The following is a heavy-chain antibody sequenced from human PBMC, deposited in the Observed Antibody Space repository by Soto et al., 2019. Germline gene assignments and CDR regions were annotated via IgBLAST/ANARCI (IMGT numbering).Heavy chain of an antibody. CDR2: IIPIFGTA. CDR1: GGTFSSYA. CDR3: SSLSAEYSSSGEFDS. Sequence: ASVKVSCKASGGTFSSYAISWVRQAPGQGLEWMGGIIPIFGTANYAQKFQGRVTITADESTSTAYMELNSLRSEDPAVYYWSSLSAEYSSSGEFDSGGQGTL. D-gene: IGHD6-6*01. V-gene: IGHV1-69*13. J-gene: IGHJ4*02.